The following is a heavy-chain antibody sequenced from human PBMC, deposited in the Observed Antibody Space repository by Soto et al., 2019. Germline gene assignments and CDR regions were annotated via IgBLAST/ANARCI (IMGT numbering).Heavy chain of an antibody. CDR3: ARDSGWYN. V-gene: IGHV3-33*01. CDR2: IWYDGSNK. CDR1: GYTFSRYG. Sequence: QVQLVESGGGVVQPGRTLRLSCAASGYTFSRYGMHWVRQAPGKGMEWVAVIWYDGSNKYYADSVKGRFTISRDNSKNTLYLQMNSLRAEDTAVYYCARDSGWYNWGQGTLVTVSS. J-gene: IGHJ4*02. D-gene: IGHD6-19*01.